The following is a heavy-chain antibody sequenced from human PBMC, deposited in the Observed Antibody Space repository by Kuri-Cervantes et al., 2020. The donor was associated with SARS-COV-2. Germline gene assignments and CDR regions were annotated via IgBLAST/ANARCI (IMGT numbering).Heavy chain of an antibody. V-gene: IGHV3-23*01. D-gene: IGHD2-2*02. CDR3: AKGEYQLLYGGISGYYYGMDV. Sequence: GESLKISCAASGFTFSSYAMSWVRQAPGKGLEWVSAISGSGGSTYYADSVKGRFTISRDNSKNTLYLQMNSLRAEDTAVYYYAKGEYQLLYGGISGYYYGMDVWGQGTTVTVSS. CDR2: ISGSGGST. CDR1: GFTFSSYA. J-gene: IGHJ6*02.